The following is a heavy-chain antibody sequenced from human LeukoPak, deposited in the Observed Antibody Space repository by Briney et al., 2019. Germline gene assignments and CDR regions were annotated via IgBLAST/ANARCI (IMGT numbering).Heavy chain of an antibody. Sequence: SETLSLTCAVSGGSVSSGRYYWSWIRQPPGKGLEWNGYISYSGSTNYNPSLKSRVTISVDTSKNQFSLKLSSVTAADTAMYYCARDRNSGWYDYWGQGTLVTVSS. CDR2: ISYSGST. CDR1: GGSVSSGRYY. D-gene: IGHD6-19*01. CDR3: ARDRNSGWYDY. V-gene: IGHV4-61*01. J-gene: IGHJ4*02.